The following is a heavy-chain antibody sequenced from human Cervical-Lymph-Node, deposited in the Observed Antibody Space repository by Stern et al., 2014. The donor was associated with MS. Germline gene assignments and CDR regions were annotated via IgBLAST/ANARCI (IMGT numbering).Heavy chain of an antibody. V-gene: IGHV4-31*03. D-gene: IGHD5-12*01. CDR1: GASVSSSGYY. CDR2: IYYPGST. J-gene: IGHJ4*02. Sequence: QLQLQESGPGLVKPSQTVSLTCTVSGASVSSSGYYWSWIRQHPGKGLEWIGYIYYPGSTYYNPSLKSRVTISLDTSKNRFSLRLSSVTAADTAVYFCARGATINDFDFWGQGTLVTVSS. CDR3: ARGATINDFDF.